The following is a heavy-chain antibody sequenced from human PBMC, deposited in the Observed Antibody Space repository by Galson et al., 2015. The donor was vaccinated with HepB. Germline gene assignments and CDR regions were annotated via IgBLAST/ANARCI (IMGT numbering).Heavy chain of an antibody. J-gene: IGHJ3*02. Sequence: SLRLSCAASGFTFSSYSMNWVRQAPGKGLEWVSYISSSSSTIYYADPVKGRFTISRDNAKNSLYLQMNSLRAEDTAVYYCARAVWFGELLYGDAFDIWGQGTMVTVSS. D-gene: IGHD3-10*01. V-gene: IGHV3-48*04. CDR1: GFTFSSYS. CDR2: ISSSSSTI. CDR3: ARAVWFGELLYGDAFDI.